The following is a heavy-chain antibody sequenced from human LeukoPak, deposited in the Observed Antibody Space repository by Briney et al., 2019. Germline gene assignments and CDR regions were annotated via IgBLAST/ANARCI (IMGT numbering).Heavy chain of an antibody. Sequence: GASVKVSCKAAAYTFTGYYMHWVRQAPGQGLEWMGRINPNSGGTSYAQKFQGRVTMTRDTSISTAYMELSRLRSDDTAVYYCARGTLTFGGVISYWGQGTLVTVSS. J-gene: IGHJ4*02. CDR3: ARGTLTFGGVISY. V-gene: IGHV1-2*06. CDR1: AYTFTGYY. D-gene: IGHD3-16*02. CDR2: INPNSGGT.